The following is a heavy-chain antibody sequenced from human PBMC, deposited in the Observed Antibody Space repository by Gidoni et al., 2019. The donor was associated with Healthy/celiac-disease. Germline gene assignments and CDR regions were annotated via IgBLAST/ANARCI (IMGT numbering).Heavy chain of an antibody. Sequence: QVTLKESGPVLVQPTETLTPTCTVSGFSLSNARMGVSWFRQPPGKALEWLAHIFSNDEKSYSTSLKSRLTISKDTSKSQVVITMTNMDPVDTATDYCARMFGDYPEGAFDIWGQGTMVTVSS. CDR3: ARMFGDYPEGAFDI. CDR1: GFSLSNARMG. V-gene: IGHV2-26*01. J-gene: IGHJ3*02. CDR2: IFSNDEK. D-gene: IGHD4-17*01.